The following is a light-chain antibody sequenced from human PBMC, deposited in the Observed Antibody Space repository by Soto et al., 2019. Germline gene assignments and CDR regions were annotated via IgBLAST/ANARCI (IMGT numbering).Light chain of an antibody. J-gene: IGKJ4*01. CDR2: GAS. V-gene: IGKV3-20*01. CDR1: QSITNNY. CDR3: QQYGYLVT. Sequence: IGLTQSAGTLSLSPGERATLSCRASQSITNNYLAWYQQTPGRAHRLLIYGASSRATGIPDRFSGSGSGTDFTLTISRLEPEDFAMYYCQQYGYLVTFGGGTKVDI.